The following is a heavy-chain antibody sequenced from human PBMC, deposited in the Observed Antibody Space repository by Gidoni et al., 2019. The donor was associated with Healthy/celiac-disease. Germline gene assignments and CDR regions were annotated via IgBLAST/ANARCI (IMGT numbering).Heavy chain of an antibody. V-gene: IGHV4-31*03. J-gene: IGHJ4*02. CDR2: IYYSGST. D-gene: IGHD3-22*01. CDR1: GGSISSGGYY. Sequence: QVQLQESGPGLVKPSQPLSLTCTVSGGSISSGGYYWSWIRQHPGKGLEWIGYIYYSGSTYYNPSLKSRVTISVDTSKNQFSLKLSSVTAADTAVYYCARVAYYDSSGYGFDYWGQGTLVTVSS. CDR3: ARVAYYDSSGYGFDY.